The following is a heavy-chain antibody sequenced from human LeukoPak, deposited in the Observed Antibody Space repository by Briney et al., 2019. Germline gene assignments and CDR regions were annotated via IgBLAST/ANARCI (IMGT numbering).Heavy chain of an antibody. Sequence: SETLSLTCAVYGGSFSGYYWSWIRQPPGKGLEWIGEINHSGSTNYNPSLKSRVTISVDTSKNQFSLKLSSVTAADTAVYYCARGPAYYDYVWGSYRTRNFDYWGQGTLVTVSS. CDR3: ARGPAYYDYVWGSYRTRNFDY. CDR2: INHSGST. CDR1: GGSFSGYY. D-gene: IGHD3-16*02. V-gene: IGHV4-34*01. J-gene: IGHJ4*02.